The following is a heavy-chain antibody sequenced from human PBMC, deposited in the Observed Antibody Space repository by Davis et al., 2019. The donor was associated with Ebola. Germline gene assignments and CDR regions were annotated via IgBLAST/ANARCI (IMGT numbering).Heavy chain of an antibody. CDR1: GGSVGSDY. J-gene: IGHJ5*02. D-gene: IGHD2-15*01. CDR2: VFYSGST. V-gene: IGHV4-59*02. Sequence: SETLSLTCSVSGGSVGSDYWSWIRQPPGKGLEWIASVFYSGSTNYNPSLKSRITISVDTSRSQFSLKLSSVTAADTAVYYCARESSYCSGGSCYNNWFDPWGQGTLVTVSS. CDR3: ARESSYCSGGSCYNNWFDP.